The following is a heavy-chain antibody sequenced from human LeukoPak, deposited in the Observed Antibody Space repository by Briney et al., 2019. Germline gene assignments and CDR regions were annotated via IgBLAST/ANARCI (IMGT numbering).Heavy chain of an antibody. Sequence: GGSLRLSPAASRFSFRSYAMAWVRQAQGKGLEWVSSICASGSRTYYADSVKGRFTISRDNSKKMIYLQMNSLRVEDTAVYYCVKGKVKHDGALDMWGRGTMVIVS. J-gene: IGHJ3*02. V-gene: IGHV3-23*01. D-gene: IGHD2-21*01. CDR3: VKGKVKHDGALDM. CDR1: RFSFRSYA. CDR2: ICASGSRT.